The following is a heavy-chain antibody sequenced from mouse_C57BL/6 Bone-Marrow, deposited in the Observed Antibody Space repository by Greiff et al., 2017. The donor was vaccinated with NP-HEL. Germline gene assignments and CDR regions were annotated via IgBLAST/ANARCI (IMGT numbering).Heavy chain of an antibody. J-gene: IGHJ4*01. CDR2: INPNNRGT. CDR1: GYTFTDYY. V-gene: IGHV1-26*01. CDR3: ARERYPYAKDY. Sequence: EVQLQQSGPELVKPGASVKISCKASGYTFTDYYMNWVKQSHGKSLEWIADINPNNRGTSYNQKFKGKATLTVDKSSSTAYMELRSLTSEDSAVYYCARERYPYAKDYWGQGTSVTVSS. D-gene: IGHD5-1-1*01.